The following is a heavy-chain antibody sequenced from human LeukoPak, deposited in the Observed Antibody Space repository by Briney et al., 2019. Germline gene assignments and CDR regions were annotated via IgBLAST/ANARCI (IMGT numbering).Heavy chain of an antibody. V-gene: IGHV3-30*03. CDR1: GFTFSSYG. CDR3: ARALKYCSSTSCYQALDY. J-gene: IGHJ4*02. Sequence: PGRSLRLSCAASGFTFSSYGMHWVRQAPGKGLEWVAVISYDGSNKYYADSVKGRFTISRDNSKNTLYLQMNSLRAEDTAVYYCARALKYCSSTSCYQALDYWGQGTLVTVSS. D-gene: IGHD2-2*01. CDR2: ISYDGSNK.